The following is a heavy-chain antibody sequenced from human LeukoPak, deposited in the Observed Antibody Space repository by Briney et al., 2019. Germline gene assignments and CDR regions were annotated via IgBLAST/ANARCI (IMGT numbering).Heavy chain of an antibody. CDR1: GGSISSSSYY. J-gene: IGHJ5*02. V-gene: IGHV4-39*07. CDR3: ARVVGSGSFRNWFDP. Sequence: SETLSLTCTASGGSISSSSYYWGWIRQPPGKGLEWIGEVHHTGNSDYNPSLKSRVTISLDTSKNQFSLMLTSVTAADTAIYFCARVVGSGSFRNWFDPWGQGTLVTVSS. D-gene: IGHD3-10*01. CDR2: VHHTGNS.